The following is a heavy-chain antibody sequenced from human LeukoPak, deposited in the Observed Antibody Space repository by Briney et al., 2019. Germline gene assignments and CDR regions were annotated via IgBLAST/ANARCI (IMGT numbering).Heavy chain of an antibody. V-gene: IGHV4-59*01. D-gene: IGHD1-14*01. Sequence: PSETLSLTCTVSGGSISSYYWSWIRQPPGKGLEWIGYIYYSGSTNYNPSLKGRVTISVDTSKNQFSLKLSSVTAADTAVYYCARGRNRIDYWGQGTLVTVSS. CDR2: IYYSGST. CDR1: GGSISSYY. J-gene: IGHJ4*02. CDR3: ARGRNRIDY.